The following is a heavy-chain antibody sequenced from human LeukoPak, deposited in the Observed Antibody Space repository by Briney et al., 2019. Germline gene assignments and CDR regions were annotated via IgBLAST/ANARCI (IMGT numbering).Heavy chain of an antibody. CDR1: GYSISRGYH. CDR3: ARVNFNPDY. J-gene: IGHJ4*02. Sequence: SETLSLTCTVSGYSISRGYHWGWVRQPPGKGLEWIGSVHQSGSTYYNPSLKSRLTISADTSKNQFSLRLDSVTAADTAVYYCARVNFNPDYWGQGTLVTVSS. CDR2: VHQSGST. V-gene: IGHV4-38-2*02. D-gene: IGHD1-14*01.